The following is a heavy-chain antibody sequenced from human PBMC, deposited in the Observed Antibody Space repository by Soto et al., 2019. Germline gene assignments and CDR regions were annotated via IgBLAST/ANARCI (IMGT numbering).Heavy chain of an antibody. CDR3: ARLFFDPTHYATHHYYYYGMDV. V-gene: IGHV1-69*13. CDR2: IIPIFGTA. CDR1: GGTFSSYA. J-gene: IGHJ6*02. D-gene: IGHD2-2*01. Sequence: GASVKVSCKASGGTFSSYAISWVRQAPGQGLEWMGGIIPIFGTANYAQKFQGRVTITADESTSTAYMELSSLRSEDTAVYYCARLFFDPTHYATHHYYYYGMDVWGQGTTVTVSS.